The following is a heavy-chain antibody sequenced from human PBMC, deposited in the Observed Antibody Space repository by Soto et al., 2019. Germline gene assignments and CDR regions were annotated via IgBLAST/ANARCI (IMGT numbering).Heavy chain of an antibody. J-gene: IGHJ4*02. CDR2: LYYGRSA. CDR1: GDSISSYY. D-gene: IGHD3-22*01. Sequence: QVQLQESGPGLVKPSETLSLTCAVSGDSISSYYCMWIRQPPGKGLESIGYLYYGRSANYNPSLKSPVTLSVDTSTNQCSLTLSSMTAADTAVYYSSLPSMAVVPEYWGQGTLVTVSS. V-gene: IGHV4-59*01. CDR3: SLPSMAVVPEY.